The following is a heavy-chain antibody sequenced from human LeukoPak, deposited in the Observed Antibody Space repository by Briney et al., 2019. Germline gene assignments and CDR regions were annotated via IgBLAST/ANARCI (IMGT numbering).Heavy chain of an antibody. V-gene: IGHV3-23*03. Sequence: GGSLRLSCAASGFTFSSYWMSWVRQAPGKGLEWVSVIYSGGGTYYADSVKGRFTISRDNSKNTLYLQMNSLRAEDTAVYYCAKRGVWFGELSSYYFDYWGQGTLATVSS. J-gene: IGHJ4*02. D-gene: IGHD3-10*01. CDR1: GFTFSSYW. CDR2: IYSGGGT. CDR3: AKRGVWFGELSSYYFDY.